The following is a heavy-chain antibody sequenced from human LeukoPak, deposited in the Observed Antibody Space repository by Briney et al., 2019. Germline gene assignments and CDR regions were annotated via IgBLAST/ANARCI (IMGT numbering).Heavy chain of an antibody. CDR2: INSDGSSA. D-gene: IGHD3-22*01. J-gene: IGHJ4*02. Sequence: GGSLRLSCAASGFTFNNYWMHWVRQAPGKGLVWVSGINSDGSSATYADSVKGRFTISRDNAKNTLYLEMNSLRAEDMAVYYCAIGVVITSAFDNWGQGTLVTVSS. CDR1: GFTFNNYW. V-gene: IGHV3-74*01. CDR3: AIGVVITSAFDN.